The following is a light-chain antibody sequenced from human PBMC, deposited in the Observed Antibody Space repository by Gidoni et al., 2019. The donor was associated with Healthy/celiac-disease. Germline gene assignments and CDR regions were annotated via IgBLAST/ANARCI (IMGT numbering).Light chain of an antibody. CDR3: SSYTSSSFWV. V-gene: IGLV2-14*01. Sequence: QSALTQPASVSGSPGQSITISCPGTSSDVGGYNYVSWYQQHPGKAPKLMIYDVSNRPSGVSNRFSGSKSGNTASLTISGLQAEDEADYYCSSYTSSSFWVFGGGTKLTV. J-gene: IGLJ3*02. CDR2: DVS. CDR1: SSDVGGYNY.